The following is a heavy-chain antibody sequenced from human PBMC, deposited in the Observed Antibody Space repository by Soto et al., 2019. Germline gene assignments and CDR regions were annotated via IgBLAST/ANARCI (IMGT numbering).Heavy chain of an antibody. V-gene: IGHV4-59*01. CDR2: IYYSGST. Sequence: SDTLSVACTFSVGSISIYYWSWIGQLPGRGLDLIRHIYYSGSTNYNPSLTSRVTISVDTSKNQFSLKLSSVTAAETAVYYCARDRPVVGSWYMGGYYYHYGMDVWGQGTTVTISA. CDR1: VGSISIYY. J-gene: IGHJ6*01. D-gene: IGHD6-13*01. CDR3: ARDRPVVGSWYMGGYYYHYGMDV.